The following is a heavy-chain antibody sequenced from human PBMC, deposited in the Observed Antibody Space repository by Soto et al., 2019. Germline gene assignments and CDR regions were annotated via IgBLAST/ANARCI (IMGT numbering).Heavy chain of an antibody. D-gene: IGHD3-22*01. Sequence: TLPLPRIVSGASITSSYWSSIRQSPGKGLQWVGYVSYTGRTNYHPFLKSRVSISLDTSKSQIALRLTSVTAADTAIYYCARGYYDSRGQYNTFDVWGQGKMVT. V-gene: IGHV4-59*01. J-gene: IGHJ3*01. CDR2: VSYTGRT. CDR1: GASITSSY. CDR3: ARGYYDSRGQYNTFDV.